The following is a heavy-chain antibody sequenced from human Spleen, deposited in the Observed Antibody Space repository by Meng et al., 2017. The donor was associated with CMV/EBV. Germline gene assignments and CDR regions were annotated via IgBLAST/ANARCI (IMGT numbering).Heavy chain of an antibody. CDR3: AKVRYCNGGTCPFAEYFQH. CDR2: IKQDGSNK. D-gene: IGHD2-15*01. CDR1: GGSFSGYY. Sequence: ETLSLTCAVYGGSFSGYYWSWIRQAPGKGLEWVANIKQDGSNKYYADSVKGRFAISRDNPKNTLYLQMNSLRTEDTAVYYCAKVRYCNGGTCPFAEYFQHWGQGTVVTVSS. V-gene: IGHV3-7*01. J-gene: IGHJ1*01.